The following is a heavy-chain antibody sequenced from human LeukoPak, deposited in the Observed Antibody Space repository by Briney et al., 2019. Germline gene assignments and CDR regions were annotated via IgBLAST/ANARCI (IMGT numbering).Heavy chain of an antibody. CDR1: GFTFSSYS. Sequence: GGSLRLSCAAFGFTFSSYSMNWVRQAPGKGLEWVSSISSSSSYIYYADSVKGRFTISRDNAKNSLYLQMNSLRAEDTAVYYCARVSILLWFGETGSSDYWGQGTLVTVSS. CDR3: ARVSILLWFGETGSSDY. J-gene: IGHJ4*02. V-gene: IGHV3-21*01. CDR2: ISSSSSYI. D-gene: IGHD3-10*01.